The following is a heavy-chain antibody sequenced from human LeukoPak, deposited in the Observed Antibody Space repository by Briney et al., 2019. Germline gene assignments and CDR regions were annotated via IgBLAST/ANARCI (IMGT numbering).Heavy chain of an antibody. J-gene: IGHJ4*02. CDR3: ARDIRTRYDSSGYSFYY. CDR2: ISPNSGGT. CDR1: GYTFTGYY. V-gene: IGHV1-2*02. Sequence: ASVKVSCKASGYTFTGYYMHWVRQAPGQGLEWMGWISPNSGGTNYAQKFQGRVTMTRDTSISTAYMELSRLRSDDTAVYYCARDIRTRYDSSGYSFYYWGQGTLVTVSS. D-gene: IGHD3-22*01.